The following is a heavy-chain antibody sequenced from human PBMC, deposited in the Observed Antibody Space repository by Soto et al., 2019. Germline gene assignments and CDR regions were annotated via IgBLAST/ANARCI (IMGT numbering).Heavy chain of an antibody. CDR1: GYTFTSYG. Sequence: ASVKVSCKASGYTFTSYGISWVRQAPGQGLEWMGWISAYNGNTNYAQKLQGRVTMTTDTSTSTAYMELRSLRSDDTAVYYCAREGESPPYYDFWSGYFLVDVWGKGTTVTVSS. CDR2: ISAYNGNT. V-gene: IGHV1-18*01. CDR3: AREGESPPYYDFWSGYFLVDV. J-gene: IGHJ6*04. D-gene: IGHD3-3*01.